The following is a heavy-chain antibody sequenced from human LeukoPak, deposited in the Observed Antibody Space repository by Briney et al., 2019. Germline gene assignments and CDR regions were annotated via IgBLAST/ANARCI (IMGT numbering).Heavy chain of an antibody. V-gene: IGHV1-18*01. CDR1: GYPFTSYG. Sequence: GASVKVSCKASGYPFTSYGISWVRQAPGQGLEWMGWISAYNGNTNYAQKLQGRVTMTTDTSTSTAYMELRSLRSDDTAVYYCARAYNVVASYYFDYWGQGTLVTVSS. D-gene: IGHD2-2*01. CDR2: ISAYNGNT. CDR3: ARAYNVVASYYFDY. J-gene: IGHJ4*02.